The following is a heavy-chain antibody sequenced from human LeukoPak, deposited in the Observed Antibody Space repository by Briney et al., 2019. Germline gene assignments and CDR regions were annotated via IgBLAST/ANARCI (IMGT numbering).Heavy chain of an antibody. D-gene: IGHD5-12*01. V-gene: IGHV1-2*02. CDR2: INPNSGGT. J-gene: IGHJ4*02. Sequence: ASVKVSCTAAGYTFIGNFIHWVRQAPGQGLEWMGWINPNSGGTQYAERFQGRVTMTRDTSINTAYMELSGLTSDDTVVYYCVRVHSGYENFDYWGQGTLVTVSS. CDR1: GYTFIGNF. CDR3: VRVHSGYENFDY.